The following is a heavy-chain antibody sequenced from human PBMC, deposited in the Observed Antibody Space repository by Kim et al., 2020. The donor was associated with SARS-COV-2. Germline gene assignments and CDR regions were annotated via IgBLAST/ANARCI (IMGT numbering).Heavy chain of an antibody. D-gene: IGHD6-19*01. J-gene: IGHJ4*02. V-gene: IGHV1-46*01. Sequence: YAQKFQGRVTMTRDTSTSTVYMELSSLRSEDTAVYYCARNVAGTRGDFDYWGQGTLVTVTS. CDR3: ARNVAGTRGDFDY.